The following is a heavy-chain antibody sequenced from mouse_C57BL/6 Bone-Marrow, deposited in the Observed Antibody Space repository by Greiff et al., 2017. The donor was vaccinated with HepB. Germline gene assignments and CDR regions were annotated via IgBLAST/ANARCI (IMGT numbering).Heavy chain of an antibody. J-gene: IGHJ4*01. CDR1: GYTFTSYW. CDR3: ARRDSNYYYAMDY. V-gene: IGHV1-52*01. D-gene: IGHD2-5*01. CDR2: IDPSDSET. Sequence: VQLQQPGAELVRPGSSVKLSCKASGYTFTSYWMHWVKQRPIQGLEWIGNIDPSDSETHYNQKFKDKATLTVDKSSSTAYMQLSSLTSEDSAVYYCARRDSNYYYAMDYWGQGTSVTVSS.